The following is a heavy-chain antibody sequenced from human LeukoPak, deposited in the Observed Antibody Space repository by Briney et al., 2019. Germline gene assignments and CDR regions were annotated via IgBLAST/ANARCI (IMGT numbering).Heavy chain of an antibody. CDR2: INHSGSI. Sequence: SETLSLTCAVYGGSFSGYYWSWIRQPPGKGLEWIGEINHSGSINYNPSLQSRVTISADTSKNHFSLNLRSVIAAATAVYYCTRGLRLGYCSGGSCYYWFDPWGQGTRVTVSS. D-gene: IGHD2-15*01. V-gene: IGHV4-34*01. CDR1: GGSFSGYY. J-gene: IGHJ5*02. CDR3: TRGLRLGYCSGGSCYYWFDP.